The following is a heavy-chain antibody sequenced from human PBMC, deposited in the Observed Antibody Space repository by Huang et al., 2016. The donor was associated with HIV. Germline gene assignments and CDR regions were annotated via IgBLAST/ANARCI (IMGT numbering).Heavy chain of an antibody. CDR1: GFTFSSYW. D-gene: IGHD6-19*01. CDR2: SNSDGSRT. V-gene: IGHV3-74*01. Sequence: EVQLVESGGGLVQPGGSLRLSCAASGFTFSSYWMHWVRQAPGKGLWGVARSNSDGSRTSDADSGKGRFTISRDNAKNTLYLQMNSLRAEDTAVYYCARDSQQWLVEDYWGQGTLVTVSS. J-gene: IGHJ4*02. CDR3: ARDSQQWLVEDY.